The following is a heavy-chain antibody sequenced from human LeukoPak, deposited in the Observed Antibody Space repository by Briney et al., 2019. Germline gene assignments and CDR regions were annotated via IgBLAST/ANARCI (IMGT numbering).Heavy chain of an antibody. CDR1: GYSISSGYY. V-gene: IGHV4-61*01. D-gene: IGHD3-22*01. Sequence: SETLSLTCTVSGYSISSGYYWGWIRQPPGKGLEWIGYIYYSGSTNYNPSLKSRVTISVDTSKNQFSLKLSSVTAADTAVYYCAREGHDSSGYYPDYWGQGTLVTVSS. J-gene: IGHJ4*02. CDR3: AREGHDSSGYYPDY. CDR2: IYYSGST.